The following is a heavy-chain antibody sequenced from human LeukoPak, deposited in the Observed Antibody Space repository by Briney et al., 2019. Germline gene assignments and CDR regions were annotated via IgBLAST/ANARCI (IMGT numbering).Heavy chain of an antibody. V-gene: IGHV3-30*02. J-gene: IGHJ3*02. CDR1: GFTFSSYG. D-gene: IGHD5-18*01. Sequence: GGSLRLSCAASGFTFSSYGMHWVRQAPGKGLEWVAFIRYDGSNKYYADSVKGRFTISRDNSKNTLYLQMNSLRAEDTAVHYCAKESVPKYSYGLVAFDIWGQGTMVTVSS. CDR3: AKESVPKYSYGLVAFDI. CDR2: IRYDGSNK.